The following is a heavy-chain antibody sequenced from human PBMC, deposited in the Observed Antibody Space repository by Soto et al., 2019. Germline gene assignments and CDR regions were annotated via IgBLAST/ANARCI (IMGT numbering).Heavy chain of an antibody. V-gene: IGHV3-73*02. CDR2: IRSKANDYAT. CDR1: GFTFSGST. Sequence: EVQLVQSGGGLVQPGGSLKLSCAASGFTFSGSTVHWVRQASGEGLQWVGRIRSKANDYATTYIASVKGRFTISRDDSRNTAYLQMSDLKTEDTAVYYCTGGYCTGGTCYSGHFQHWGQGALVTVCS. CDR3: TGGYCTGGTCYSGHFQH. D-gene: IGHD2-15*01. J-gene: IGHJ1*01.